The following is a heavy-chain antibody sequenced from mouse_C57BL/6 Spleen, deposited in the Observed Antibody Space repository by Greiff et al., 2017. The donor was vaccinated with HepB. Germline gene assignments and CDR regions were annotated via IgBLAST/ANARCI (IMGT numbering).Heavy chain of an antibody. J-gene: IGHJ4*01. D-gene: IGHD1-1*01. CDR1: GFTFSSYA. CDR2: ISSGGDYI. CDR3: TRDRDYYGSSYAMDY. V-gene: IGHV5-9-1*02. Sequence: EVQWVESGEGLVKPGGSLKLSCAASGFTFSSYAMSWVRQTPEKRLEWVAYISSGGDYIYYADTVKGRFTISRDNARNTLYLQMSSLKSEDTAMYYCTRDRDYYGSSYAMDYWGQGTSVTVSS.